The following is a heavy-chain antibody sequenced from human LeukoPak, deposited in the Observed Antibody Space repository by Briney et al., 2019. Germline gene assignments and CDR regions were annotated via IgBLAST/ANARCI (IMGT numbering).Heavy chain of an antibody. CDR3: ARAPAAAAFDI. Sequence: PGGSLRLSCAASGFTFSSYSMNWVRQAPGKGLEWVSSISSSSSYIYYADSVKGRFTISRDNAKNSLHLQMNSLRAEDTAVYYCARAPAAAAFDIWGQGTMVTVSS. D-gene: IGHD6-13*01. CDR2: ISSSSSYI. J-gene: IGHJ3*02. V-gene: IGHV3-21*01. CDR1: GFTFSSYS.